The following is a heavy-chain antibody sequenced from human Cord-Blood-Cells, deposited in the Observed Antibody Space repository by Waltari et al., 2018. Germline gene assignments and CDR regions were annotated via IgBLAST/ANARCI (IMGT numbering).Heavy chain of an antibody. CDR2: ISSSSSYI. D-gene: IGHD6-13*01. CDR1: GFTLSSYS. Sequence: EVQLVESGGGLVKPGGSLRLSGAASGFTLSSYSRTWVRQAPGKGLEWVSSISSSSSYIYYADSVKGRFTISRDNAKNSLYLQMNSLRAEDTAVYYCARDSSSSWYYYYYGMDVWGQGTTVTVSS. V-gene: IGHV3-21*01. J-gene: IGHJ6*02. CDR3: ARDSSSSWYYYYYGMDV.